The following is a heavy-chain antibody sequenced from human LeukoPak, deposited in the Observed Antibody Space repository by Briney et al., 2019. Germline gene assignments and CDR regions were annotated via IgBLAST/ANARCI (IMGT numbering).Heavy chain of an antibody. V-gene: IGHV4-34*01. CDR2: INHSGST. J-gene: IGHJ4*02. CDR3: ARVACSSTSCYISSGYFDY. CDR1: GGSFSGYY. D-gene: IGHD2-2*02. Sequence: SETLSLTCTVFGGSFSGYYWSWIRQPPAKGLEWIGEINHSGSTTYNPSLKSRVIISVDTSKNQFSLRLSSVTAADTAVYYCARVACSSTSCYISSGYFDYWGQGTLVTVSS.